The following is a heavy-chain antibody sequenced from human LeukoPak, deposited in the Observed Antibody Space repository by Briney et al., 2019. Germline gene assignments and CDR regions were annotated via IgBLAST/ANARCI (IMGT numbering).Heavy chain of an antibody. CDR1: GFTFSNAW. J-gene: IGHJ4*02. CDR2: IKSKSDGGTT. CDR3: TTMPLGYCSSATCYAYFDY. Sequence: GGSLRLSCAASGFTFSNAWINWVRQAPGKGLEWVGRIKSKSDGGTTDYAASVKGRFTFSRDDSENTLYLQMDSLKAEDTAVYYCTTMPLGYCSSATCYAYFDYWGQGTLVTVSS. V-gene: IGHV3-15*01. D-gene: IGHD2-2*01.